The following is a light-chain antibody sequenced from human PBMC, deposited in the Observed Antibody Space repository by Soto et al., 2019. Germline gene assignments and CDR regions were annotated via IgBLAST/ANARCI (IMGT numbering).Light chain of an antibody. CDR1: SGLSNYA. Sequence: QPVLTQSPSASASLGASVKLTCTLSSGLSNYAIAWHQQQPGKGPRYLMKVNSDGSHNKGDGIPDRFSGSSSGAERYLTISSLQSEDEADYYCQTWSSGFSVVFGGGTKVTVL. J-gene: IGLJ2*01. CDR3: QTWSSGFSVV. CDR2: VNSDGSH. V-gene: IGLV4-69*02.